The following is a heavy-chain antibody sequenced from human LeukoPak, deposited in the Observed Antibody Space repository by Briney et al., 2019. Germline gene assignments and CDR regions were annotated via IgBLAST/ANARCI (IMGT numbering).Heavy chain of an antibody. Sequence: GGSLRLSCAASGFTFSGYAMSWVRQAPGKGLEWGSGINDISTDRYYADPVRGRFSISRDNSKNTLYLQMNSLRAEDTAVYYCAKEVSSSWSHWGQGTLVTVSS. V-gene: IGHV3-23*01. D-gene: IGHD6-13*01. CDR3: AKEVSSSWSH. J-gene: IGHJ4*02. CDR1: GFTFSGYA. CDR2: INDISTDR.